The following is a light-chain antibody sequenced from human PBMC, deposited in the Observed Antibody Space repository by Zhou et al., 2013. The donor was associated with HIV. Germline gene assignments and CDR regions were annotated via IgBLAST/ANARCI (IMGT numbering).Light chain of an antibody. V-gene: IGKV3-15*01. Sequence: IVLTQSPATLSLSPGERATLSCRASQSVTSDLAWYQQKPGQAPRLLIYGASTRATGIPARFSGSGSGTEFTLTISSLQSEDFAVYYCQQYNDWLPITFGQGHDWRLN. J-gene: IGKJ5*01. CDR3: QQYNDWLPIT. CDR1: QSVTSD. CDR2: GAS.